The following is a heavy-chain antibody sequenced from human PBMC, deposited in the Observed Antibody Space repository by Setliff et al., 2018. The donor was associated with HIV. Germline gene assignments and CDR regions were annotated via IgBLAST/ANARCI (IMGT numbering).Heavy chain of an antibody. CDR1: GYQFTAYY. D-gene: IGHD2-15*01. V-gene: IGHV1-2*02. CDR3: ARDNRTGYSGGWPLDY. Sequence: ASVKVSCKASGYQFTAYYMHWVRQAPGQGLEWLGCINPNTGDTQYAQKFQGRVTVTRDSPIRTAYLEVNRLRSDDTAIYYCARDNRTGYSGGWPLDYWGQGTLVTVSS. CDR2: INPNTGDT. J-gene: IGHJ4*02.